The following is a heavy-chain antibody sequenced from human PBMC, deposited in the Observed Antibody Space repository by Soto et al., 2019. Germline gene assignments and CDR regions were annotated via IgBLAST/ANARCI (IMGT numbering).Heavy chain of an antibody. D-gene: IGHD2-15*01. CDR2: IYPGDSDT. J-gene: IGHJ6*02. Sequence: HGESLKISCKGSGYSFTSYWIGWVRQMPGKGLEWMGIIYPGDSDTRYSPSFQGQVTISADKSISTAYLQWSSLKASDTAMYYCASHVWGANPICSGGSCSYGMVVWGQGTTVTVSS. CDR1: GYSFTSYW. CDR3: ASHVWGANPICSGGSCSYGMVV. V-gene: IGHV5-51*01.